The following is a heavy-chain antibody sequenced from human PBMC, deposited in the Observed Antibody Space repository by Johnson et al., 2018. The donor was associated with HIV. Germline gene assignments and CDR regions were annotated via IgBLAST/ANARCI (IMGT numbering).Heavy chain of an antibody. V-gene: IGHV3-13*01. J-gene: IGHJ3*02. CDR2: IGPAGET. D-gene: IGHD3-22*01. Sequence: VQLVESGGGLVQPGGSLRLSCAASGFTFSNYDMHWVRQGSGKGLEWVSGIGPAGETHYQRAVKGRFTISRDNSQNTVYLKMNSLRAEDTDVYYCARDPDYYDSSVSGDAFDIWGQGTMVTVSS. CDR1: GFTFSNYD. CDR3: ARDPDYYDSSVSGDAFDI.